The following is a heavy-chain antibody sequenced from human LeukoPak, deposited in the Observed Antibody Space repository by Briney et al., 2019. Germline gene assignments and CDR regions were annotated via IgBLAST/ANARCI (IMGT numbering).Heavy chain of an antibody. CDR3: AKALGCAGDCPQGGRYFDY. CDR2: IRGGGGTT. D-gene: IGHD2-21*02. V-gene: IGHV3-23*01. Sequence: GGSLRLSCAASGFTFNTYTMSWVRQAPGKGLDWVSGIRGGGGTTYYADSVKGRFTISRDNSKNTLYLQMNSLRADDTAVYYCAKALGCAGDCPQGGRYFDYWGQGTLVTVSS. J-gene: IGHJ4*02. CDR1: GFTFNTYT.